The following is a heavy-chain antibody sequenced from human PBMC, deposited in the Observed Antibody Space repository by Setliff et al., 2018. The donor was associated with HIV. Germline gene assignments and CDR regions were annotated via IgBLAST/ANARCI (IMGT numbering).Heavy chain of an antibody. CDR3: ARGFGSLDP. CDR2: VYFSGST. V-gene: IGHV4-61*02. D-gene: IGHD1-26*01. Sequence: SETLSLTCSVSGASITSGIYYWAWIRQPAGKGLEFIGRVYFSGSTNYNPSLKSRATISLDTSKNRFSLNLRSVTAADTAVYYCARGFGSLDPWGKGTLVTVSS. CDR1: GASITSGIYY. J-gene: IGHJ5*02.